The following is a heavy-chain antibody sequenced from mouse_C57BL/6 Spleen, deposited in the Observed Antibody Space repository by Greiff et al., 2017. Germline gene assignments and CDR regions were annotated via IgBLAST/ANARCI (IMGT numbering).Heavy chain of an antibody. CDR2: ISSGGDYI. J-gene: IGHJ3*01. Sequence: EVKLMESGEGLVKPGGSLKLSCAASGFTFSSYAMSWVRQTPEKRLEWVAYISSGGDYIYYADTVKGRFTISRDNARNTLYLQMSSLKSEDTAMYYCTRDLDKEVAYWGQGTLVTVSA. CDR1: GFTFSSYA. CDR3: TRDLDKEVAY. V-gene: IGHV5-9-1*02.